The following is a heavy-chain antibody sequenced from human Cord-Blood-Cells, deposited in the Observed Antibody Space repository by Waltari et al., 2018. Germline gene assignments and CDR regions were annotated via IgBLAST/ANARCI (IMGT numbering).Heavy chain of an antibody. CDR1: GYTFTGYY. V-gene: IGHV1-2*02. J-gene: IGHJ4*02. Sequence: QVQLVQSGAEVKKPGASVKVSCKASGYTFTGYYMHWVRQAPGQGIEWRGWINPNSGGTNYAQKFQGRVTRTRDTSSSTAYMELSRLRSDDTAVYYCARVATPLAVVTPPVYWGQGTLVTVSS. CDR3: ARVATPLAVVTPPVY. CDR2: INPNSGGT. D-gene: IGHD2-15*01.